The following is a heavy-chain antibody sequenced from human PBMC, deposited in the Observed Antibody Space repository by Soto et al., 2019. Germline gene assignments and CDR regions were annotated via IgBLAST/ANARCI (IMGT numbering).Heavy chain of an antibody. D-gene: IGHD6-13*01. CDR3: ASDAVGGSSWYPYYYYGMDV. CDR1: GFTFSSYS. Sequence: EVQLVESGGGLVQPGGSLRLSCAASGFTFSSYSMNWVRQAPGKGLEWVSYISSSSSTIYYADSVKGRFTISRDNAKNSLYLQMNSLRDEDTAVYYCASDAVGGSSWYPYYYYGMDVWGQGTTVTVSS. J-gene: IGHJ6*02. CDR2: ISSSSSTI. V-gene: IGHV3-48*02.